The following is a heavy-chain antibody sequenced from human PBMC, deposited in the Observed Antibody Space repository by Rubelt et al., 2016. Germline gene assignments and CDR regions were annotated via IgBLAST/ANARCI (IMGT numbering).Heavy chain of an antibody. CDR3: ARGYCTNGVCYGGDY. CDR2: INHSGST. CDR1: GGSFSGYY. V-gene: IGHV4-34*01. D-gene: IGHD2-8*01. J-gene: IGHJ4*02. Sequence: QVQLQQWGAGLLKPSETLSLTCAVYGGSFSGYYWSWIRQPPGKGLEWIGEINHSGSTNYNPSLKSRVTISVDTSKNQFSLKLSSVTAADTAVYDCARGYCTNGVCYGGDYWGQGTLVTVSS.